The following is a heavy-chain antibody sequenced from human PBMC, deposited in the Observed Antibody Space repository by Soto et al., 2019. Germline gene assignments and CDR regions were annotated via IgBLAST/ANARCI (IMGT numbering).Heavy chain of an antibody. CDR2: INRDGSES. CDR3: ARDPGPRPAAIRGLGWFDP. CDR1: GFTFSGYW. J-gene: IGHJ5*02. V-gene: IGHV3-7*03. Sequence: EALLVESGGGLVQPGGSLRLSCAASGFTFSGYWMSWVRQAPGKGLEWVASINRDGSESHYVDSVKGRFTISRDNAKSSVYLQMKSLRAEDTAGYYCARDPGPRPAAIRGLGWFDPWGQGTLVTVSS. D-gene: IGHD2-2*01.